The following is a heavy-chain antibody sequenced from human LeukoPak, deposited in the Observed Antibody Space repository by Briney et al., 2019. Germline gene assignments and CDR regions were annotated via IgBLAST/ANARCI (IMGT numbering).Heavy chain of an antibody. CDR3: ARDFSGWNLFDY. CDR1: GDSISSRSYF. CDR2: IYYSGST. J-gene: IGHJ3*01. D-gene: IGHD6-19*01. Sequence: KPSETLSLTCTVSGDSISSRSYFWGWIRQPPGKGLEWIGSIYYSGSTYYNPSLKSRVTISVDTSKNQFSLKLSSVTAADTAVYYCARDFSGWNLFDYWGQGTMVTVSS. V-gene: IGHV4-39*07.